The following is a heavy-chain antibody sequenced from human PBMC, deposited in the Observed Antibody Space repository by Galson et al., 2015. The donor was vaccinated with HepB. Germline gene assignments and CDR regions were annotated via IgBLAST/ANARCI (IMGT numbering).Heavy chain of an antibody. CDR1: GFTFSNAW. CDR2: IKSKTDGGTT. V-gene: IGHV3-15*01. D-gene: IGHD3-10*01. Sequence: SLRLSCAASGFTFSNAWMSWVRQAPGKGLEWVGRIKSKTDGGTTDYAAPVKGRFTISRDDSKNTLYLQMNSLKTEDTAVYYCTMGYGSGAYYYYGMDVWGQGTTVTVSS. J-gene: IGHJ6*02. CDR3: TMGYGSGAYYYYGMDV.